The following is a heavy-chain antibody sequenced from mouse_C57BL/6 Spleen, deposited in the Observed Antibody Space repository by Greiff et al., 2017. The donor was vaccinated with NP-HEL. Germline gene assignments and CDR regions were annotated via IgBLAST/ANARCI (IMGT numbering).Heavy chain of an antibody. CDR3: ARFDYEGFFDY. CDR1: GYTFTSYW. CDR2: INPYDSGT. Sequence: VQLQQPGAELVRPGSSVKLSCKASGYTFTSYWMDWVKQRPGQGLEWIGNINPYDSGTNYNQKFKDKATLTVDKSSSTAYMQLSSLTSEDSAVYYCARFDYEGFFDYWGKGTTLTVSS. D-gene: IGHD2-13*01. J-gene: IGHJ2*01. V-gene: IGHV1-61*01.